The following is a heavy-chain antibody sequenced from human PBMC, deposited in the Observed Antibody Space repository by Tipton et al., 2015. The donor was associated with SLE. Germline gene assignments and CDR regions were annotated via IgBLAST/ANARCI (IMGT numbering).Heavy chain of an antibody. V-gene: IGHV4-59*11. CDR3: ARGGGSYTVRGRYFDY. J-gene: IGHJ4*02. Sequence: TLSLTCTVSGGSISSHYWSWIRQPPGKGLEWIGYIYYSGSTYYNPSLKSRVTISVDTSKNQFSLKLSSVTAADTAVYYCARGGGSYTVRGRYFDYWGQGTLVTVSS. CDR1: GGSISSHY. D-gene: IGHD2-15*01. CDR2: IYYSGST.